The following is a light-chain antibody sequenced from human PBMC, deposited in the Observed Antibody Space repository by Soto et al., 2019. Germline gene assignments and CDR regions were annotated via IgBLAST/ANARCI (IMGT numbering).Light chain of an antibody. CDR2: EVS. V-gene: IGLV2-14*01. J-gene: IGLJ1*01. CDR1: SRDVGGYKY. CDR3: SSYTSSSTYV. Sequence: QSALTQPASVSGSPGQSITISCTGTSRDVGGYKYVSWYQQYPDKVPKLMIYEVSNRPSGVSNRFSGSKSGNTASLTISGLQAEDEADYYCSSYTSSSTYVFGNGTKVTVL.